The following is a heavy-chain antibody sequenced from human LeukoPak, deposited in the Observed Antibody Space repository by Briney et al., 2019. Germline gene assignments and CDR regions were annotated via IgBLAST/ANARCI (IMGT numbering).Heavy chain of an antibody. J-gene: IGHJ4*02. CDR2: ISWNSGSI. CDR3: AKSASIAAPGDY. Sequence: GGSLRLSCAASGFTFDDYAMHWVRQAPGKGLEWVSGISWNSGSIGYADSVKGRFTISRDNAKNSLYLQMNSLRAEDMALYYCAKSASIAAPGDYWGQGTLVTVSS. D-gene: IGHD6-6*01. V-gene: IGHV3-9*03. CDR1: GFTFDDYA.